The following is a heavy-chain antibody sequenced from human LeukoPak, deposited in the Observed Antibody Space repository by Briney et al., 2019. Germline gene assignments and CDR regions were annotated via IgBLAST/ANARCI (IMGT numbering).Heavy chain of an antibody. J-gene: IGHJ4*02. Sequence: SETLSLTCTVSGGSISSGGYYWSWIRQHPGKGLEWIGYIYYSGSTYYNPSLKSRVTISVDTSKNQSSLKLSSVTAADTAVYYCARGFWDPFWSGYYNDGYYFDYWGQGTLVTVSS. CDR2: IYYSGST. CDR1: GGSISSGGYY. CDR3: ARGFWDPFWSGYYNDGYYFDY. D-gene: IGHD3-3*01. V-gene: IGHV4-31*03.